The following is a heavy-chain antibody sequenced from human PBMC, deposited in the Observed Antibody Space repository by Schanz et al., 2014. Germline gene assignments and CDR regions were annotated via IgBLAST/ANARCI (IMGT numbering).Heavy chain of an antibody. J-gene: IGHJ4*02. Sequence: EVQLVESGGGLVKPGGSLRLSCTASGFSFDSYNMNWVRQSPGKGLEWVAFLSFDSRHIYYADSVKGRFTNSRDNAKSSLHLQMNSRRADDTAVYYCARDKGGYYPFDYWGRGTLVTVSS. V-gene: IGHV3-21*06. CDR2: LSFDSRHI. CDR3: ARDKGGYYPFDY. CDR1: GFSFDSYN. D-gene: IGHD3-3*01.